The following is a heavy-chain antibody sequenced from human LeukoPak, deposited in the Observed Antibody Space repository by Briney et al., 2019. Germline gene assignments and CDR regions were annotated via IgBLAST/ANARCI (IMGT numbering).Heavy chain of an antibody. D-gene: IGHD3-10*01. CDR1: GYTFTSYC. V-gene: IGHV1-18*04. J-gene: IGHJ4*02. CDR2: ISAYNGNT. CDR3: ARCSPLWFGESPHLDY. Sequence: GSSVRVSCKASGYTFTSYCISWVRQAPGQGLDWMGWISAYNGNTNYAQKLQGRVTMTTDTSTSTAYMELRSLRSDDTAVYYCARCSPLWFGESPHLDYWGQGTLVTVSS.